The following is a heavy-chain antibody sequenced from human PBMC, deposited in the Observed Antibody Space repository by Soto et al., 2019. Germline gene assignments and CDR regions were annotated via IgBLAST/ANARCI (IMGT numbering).Heavy chain of an antibody. CDR2: ISAYNGNT. V-gene: IGHV1-18*01. CDR1: GYTFTSYG. Sequence: ASVKASCKASGYTFTSYGISWVRQAPGQGLEWMGWISAYNGNTNYAQKLQGRVTMTTDTSTSTAYMELRSLRSDDTAVYYCASGVDSNGYSDYWGQGTLVTVSS. D-gene: IGHD4-4*01. CDR3: ASGVDSNGYSDY. J-gene: IGHJ4*02.